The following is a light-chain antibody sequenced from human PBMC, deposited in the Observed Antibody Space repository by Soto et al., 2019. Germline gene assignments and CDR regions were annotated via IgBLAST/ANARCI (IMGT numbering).Light chain of an antibody. CDR2: DVN. CDR1: SSDVGDYNY. J-gene: IGLJ2*01. Sequence: QSALTQPASVSGSPGQSITISCTGTSSDVGDYNYVSWYQHHPGKAPKLMIYDVNNRPSGVSDRFSGSKSGNTASLTISGLQAEDEADYYCTSYTSITTLVVFGGGTKLTVL. V-gene: IGLV2-14*03. CDR3: TSYTSITTLVV.